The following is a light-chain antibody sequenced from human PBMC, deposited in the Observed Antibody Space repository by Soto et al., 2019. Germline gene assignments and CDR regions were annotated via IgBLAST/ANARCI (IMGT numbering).Light chain of an antibody. CDR3: QVWDSILWV. J-gene: IGLJ3*02. CDR1: NIGSKN. CDR2: RDS. V-gene: IGLV3-9*01. Sequence: SYELTQPLSVSVALGQTARITCGGNNIGSKNVHWYQQKPGQAPVLVIYRDSNRPSGIPERFSGSNSGNTATLTISRAQAGDEADYYCQVWDSILWVFGGGTKLTVL.